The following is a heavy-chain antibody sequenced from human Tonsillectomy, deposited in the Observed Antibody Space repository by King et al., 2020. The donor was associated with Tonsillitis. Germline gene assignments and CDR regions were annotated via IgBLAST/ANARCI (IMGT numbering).Heavy chain of an antibody. J-gene: IGHJ4*02. D-gene: IGHD3-22*01. CDR2: INWNGGST. Sequence: VQLVESGGGVVRPGGSLRLSCAASGFTFDDYGMSWVRQAPGKGLEWVSGINWNGGSTGYADSVKGRFTISRDNAKNSLYLQMNSLRAEDTALYYCARKPYDSSGYYPYYFDYWGQGTLVTVSS. CDR3: ARKPYDSSGYYPYYFDY. V-gene: IGHV3-20*04. CDR1: GFTFDDYG.